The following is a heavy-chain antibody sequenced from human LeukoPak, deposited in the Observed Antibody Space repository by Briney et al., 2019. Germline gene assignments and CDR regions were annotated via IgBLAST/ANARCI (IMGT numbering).Heavy chain of an antibody. Sequence: GGSLRLSCAASGFTFSTYAMSWVRHAPGKGLEWVSGINWNGGSTGYADSVKGRFTISRDNAKNSLYLQMNSLRAEDTALYYCARSSEWELPDFDYWGQGTLVTVSS. J-gene: IGHJ4*02. CDR1: GFTFSTYA. V-gene: IGHV3-20*04. D-gene: IGHD1-26*01. CDR3: ARSSEWELPDFDY. CDR2: INWNGGST.